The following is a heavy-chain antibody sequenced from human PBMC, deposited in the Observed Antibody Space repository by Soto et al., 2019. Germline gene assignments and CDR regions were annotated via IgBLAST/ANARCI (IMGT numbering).Heavy chain of an antibody. J-gene: IGHJ4*02. CDR2: IYYGGTT. V-gene: IGHV4-59*01. D-gene: IGHD3-16*01. Sequence: PSETLSLTCTVSGGSIRGYYWTWIRQPPGKGLEWIAYIYYGGTTDSNPSLKSRVTMSVDTSKNQFSLHLSSVTAADTAVYFCARVWLSTGDYVDYFDYWGKGTLFTVSS. CDR3: ARVWLSTGDYVDYFDY. CDR1: GGSIRGYY.